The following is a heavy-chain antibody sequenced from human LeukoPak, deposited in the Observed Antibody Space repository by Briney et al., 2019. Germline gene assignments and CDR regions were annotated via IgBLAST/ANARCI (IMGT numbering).Heavy chain of an antibody. CDR2: FYYSGST. D-gene: IGHD3-22*01. CDR1: GVSISSSSYY. Sequence: PSETLSLTCTVSGVSISSSSYYWGWIRQPPGKGLEWTGSFYYSGSTYYNPSLKSRVTISVDTSKNQFSLKLSSVTAADTAVYYCARGPPGDYDSSGYIDYWGQGTLVTVSS. V-gene: IGHV4-39*01. CDR3: ARGPPGDYDSSGYIDY. J-gene: IGHJ4*02.